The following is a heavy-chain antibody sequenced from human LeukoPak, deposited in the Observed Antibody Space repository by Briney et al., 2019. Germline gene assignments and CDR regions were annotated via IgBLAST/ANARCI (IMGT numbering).Heavy chain of an antibody. CDR3: ARGGDDYGDYTFDY. Sequence: SETLSLTCTVSGVSVSSGSYYWSWIRQPPGKGLEWVGYIYYTGSINYNPSLTSRVTISVDTSKNQLSLKLSSVTAADTAVYYCARGGDDYGDYTFDYWGQGTLVTVSS. CDR2: IYYTGSI. V-gene: IGHV4-61*01. CDR1: GVSVSSGSYY. J-gene: IGHJ4*02. D-gene: IGHD4-17*01.